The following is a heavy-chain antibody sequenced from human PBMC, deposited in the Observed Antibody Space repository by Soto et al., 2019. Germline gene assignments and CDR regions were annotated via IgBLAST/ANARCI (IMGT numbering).Heavy chain of an antibody. CDR3: VKASTYSSSQGWFDP. D-gene: IGHD6-6*01. CDR2: ISRNSGNI. CDR1: GFSFDGCA. V-gene: IGHV3-9*01. J-gene: IGHJ5*02. Sequence: SGGSLRLSCAASGFSFDGCAMNWVRQPPGKGLEWVSGISRNSGNIDYADSVKGRFTISRDNAKNSLYLQMNSLRAEDTALYYCVKASTYSSSQGWFDPWGQGTMVTVSS.